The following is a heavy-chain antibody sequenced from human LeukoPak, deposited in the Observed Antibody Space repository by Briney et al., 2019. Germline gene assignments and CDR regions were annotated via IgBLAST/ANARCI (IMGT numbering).Heavy chain of an antibody. CDR1: GRLSSSYG. V-gene: IGHV1-18*01. D-gene: IGHD6-13*01. CDR3: VRARGCSNCLLTDGFDS. Sequence: ASVKVSCKASGRLSSSYGIAWVRQAPGEGLEWLGWISNFDGDTKVAENLQGRVTLITDTSTSTAYMELRSLRSDDTAVYYCVRARGCSNCLLTDGFDSWGQGTKVTVSS. CDR2: ISNFDGDT. J-gene: IGHJ3*01.